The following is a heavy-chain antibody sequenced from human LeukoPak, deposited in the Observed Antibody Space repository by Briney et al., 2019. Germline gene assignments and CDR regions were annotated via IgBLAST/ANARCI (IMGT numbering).Heavy chain of an antibody. D-gene: IGHD1-26*01. J-gene: IGHJ4*02. Sequence: GGSLRLSCAASGFTFSSYSMNWVRQAPGKGLEWVAVISYDGSNKYYADSVKGRFTISRDNSKNTLYLQMNSLRGEDMAVYYCAKDSLRERIVGSTTRGVNDYWGQGTLVTVSS. CDR2: ISYDGSNK. CDR3: AKDSLRERIVGSTTRGVNDY. V-gene: IGHV3-30*18. CDR1: GFTFSSYS.